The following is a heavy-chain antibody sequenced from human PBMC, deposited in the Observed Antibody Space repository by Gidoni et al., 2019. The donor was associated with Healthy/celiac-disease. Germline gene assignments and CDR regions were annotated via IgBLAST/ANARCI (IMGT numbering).Heavy chain of an antibody. D-gene: IGHD1-26*01. CDR1: GFTFDDYA. CDR2: ISWNSGSI. V-gene: IGHV3-9*01. Sequence: EVQLVESGGGWVQPGRSLRLSCAASGFTFDDYAMHWVRQAPGKGLEWVSGISWNSGSIGYADSVKGRFTISRDNAKNSLYLQMNSLRAEDTALYYCAKGIGSGSYCFDYWGQGTLVTVSS. CDR3: AKGIGSGSYCFDY. J-gene: IGHJ4*02.